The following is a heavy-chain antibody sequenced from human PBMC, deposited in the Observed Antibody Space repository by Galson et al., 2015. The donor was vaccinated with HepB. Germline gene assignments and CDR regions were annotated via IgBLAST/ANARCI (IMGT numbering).Heavy chain of an antibody. J-gene: IGHJ4*02. Sequence: SVKVSCKVSGYTFTTYYMHWVRQAPGQGLEWMGWMDPKSGGTNYAQKFQGRVTMTRDTSISTAYMDLSSLTSDDTAVYYCARGMGSGWFDYWGQGALVSVSS. V-gene: IGHV1-2*02. CDR3: ARGMGSGWFDY. CDR2: MDPKSGGT. CDR1: GYTFTTYY. D-gene: IGHD6-19*01.